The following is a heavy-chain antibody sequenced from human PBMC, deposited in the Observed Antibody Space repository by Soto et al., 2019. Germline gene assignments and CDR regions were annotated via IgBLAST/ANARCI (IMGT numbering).Heavy chain of an antibody. J-gene: IGHJ4*02. CDR2: ISSSSSYI. V-gene: IGHV3-21*01. D-gene: IGHD4-17*01. CDR1: GFTFSSYS. Sequence: GGSLRLSCAASGFTFSSYSMNWVRQAPGKGLEWVSSISSSSSYIYYADSVKGRFTISRDNAKNSLYLQMNSLRAEETAVYYCARAPPPIYGDYIYFDYWGQGTLVTVSS. CDR3: ARAPPPIYGDYIYFDY.